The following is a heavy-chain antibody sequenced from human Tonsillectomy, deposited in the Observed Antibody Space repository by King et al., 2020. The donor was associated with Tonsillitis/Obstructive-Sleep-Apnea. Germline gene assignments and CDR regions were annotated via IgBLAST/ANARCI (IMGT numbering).Heavy chain of an antibody. CDR3: VKDLSYDVWSGLSRYFDY. CDR2: ISSNGGSP. D-gene: IGHD3-3*01. J-gene: IGHJ4*02. Sequence: QLVQSGGGLVQPGGSLILSCSASGFTFSSYAMHWVRQAPGKGLEYVSAISSNGGSPYFADFVKGIFTISSDNSKNTLYLQMSSLISEDTAVFYCVKDLSYDVWSGLSRYFDYWGQGTLVTVSS. V-gene: IGHV3-64D*06. CDR1: GFTFSSYA.